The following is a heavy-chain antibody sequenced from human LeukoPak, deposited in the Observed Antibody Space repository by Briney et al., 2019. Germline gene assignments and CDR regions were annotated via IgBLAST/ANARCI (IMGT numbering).Heavy chain of an antibody. CDR3: SRDRLQHPYDY. CDR2: INPNSGGP. J-gene: IGHJ4*02. D-gene: IGHD2-15*01. V-gene: IGHV1-2*02. Sequence: ASVKVSCKASGYTFTGSYIHWVRHALGQRLEWMGWINPNSGGPTYPQKFQGSVTITRAMSISTANMELTRRRSDTPALYSFSRDRLQHPYDYWGQGTLVTVSS. CDR1: GYTFTGSY.